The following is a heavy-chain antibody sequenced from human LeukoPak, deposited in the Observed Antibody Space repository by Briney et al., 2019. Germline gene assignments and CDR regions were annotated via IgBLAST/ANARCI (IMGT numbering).Heavy chain of an antibody. CDR3: ARDWEQGSSSGSNWFDP. CDR1: GGTFSSYA. J-gene: IGHJ5*02. D-gene: IGHD6-6*01. Sequence: GSSVKVSCKASGGTFSSYAISWVRQAPGQGLEWMGGIIPIFGTANYAQKFQGRVTITTDESTSTAYMELSSLRSEDTAVYYCARDWEQGSSSGSNWFDPWGQGTLVTVSS. V-gene: IGHV1-69*05. CDR2: IIPIFGTA.